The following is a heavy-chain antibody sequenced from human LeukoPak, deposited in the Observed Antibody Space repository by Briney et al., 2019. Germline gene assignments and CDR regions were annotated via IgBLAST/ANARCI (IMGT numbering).Heavy chain of an antibody. CDR2: IIPILGIA. Sequence: SVKASCKASGGTFSSYAISWVRQAPGQGLEWMGRIIPILGIANYAQKFQGRVTITADKSTSTAYMELSSLRSEDTAVYYCAPRRYYYDSHAFDIWGQGTTVTASS. CDR3: APRRYYYDSHAFDI. V-gene: IGHV1-69*04. CDR1: GGTFSSYA. J-gene: IGHJ3*02. D-gene: IGHD3-22*01.